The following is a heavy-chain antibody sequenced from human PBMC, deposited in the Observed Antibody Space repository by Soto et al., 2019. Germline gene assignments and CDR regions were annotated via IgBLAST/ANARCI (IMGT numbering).Heavy chain of an antibody. Sequence: SVKVSCKASGGTFSSYTISWVRQAPGQGLEWMGRIIPILGIANYAQKFQGRVTITADKSTSTAYMELSSLRSEDTAVYYCARDIDIEAGDAFAIWGQRTMVTVS. CDR3: ARDIDIEAGDAFAI. CDR2: IIPILGIA. V-gene: IGHV1-69*04. D-gene: IGHD5-12*01. J-gene: IGHJ3*02. CDR1: GGTFSSYT.